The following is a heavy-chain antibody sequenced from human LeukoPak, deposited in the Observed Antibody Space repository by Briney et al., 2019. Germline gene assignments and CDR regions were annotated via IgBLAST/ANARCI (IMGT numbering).Heavy chain of an antibody. D-gene: IGHD6-13*01. Sequence: PGRSLRLSCAASGFKFDDYAMHWVRQVPGKGLEWVSCVSGSGGRGATYYTDSVKGRFTISRDNAKNTMYLQMNSLSGEDTAIYYCAKDIAASGLPRIFDFWGQGTLVTVSS. J-gene: IGHJ4*02. CDR2: VSGSGGRGAT. CDR3: AKDIAASGLPRIFDF. CDR1: GFKFDDYA. V-gene: IGHV3-9*01.